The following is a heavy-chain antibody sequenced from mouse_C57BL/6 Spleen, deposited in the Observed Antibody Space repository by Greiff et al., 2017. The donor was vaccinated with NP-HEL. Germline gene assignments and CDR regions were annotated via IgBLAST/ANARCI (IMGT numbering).Heavy chain of an antibody. CDR2: IDPSDSYT. CDR3: ARREGAITPVVATDY. CDR1: GYTFTSYW. V-gene: IGHV1-50*01. D-gene: IGHD1-1*01. Sequence: QVQLQQPGAELVKPGASVKLSCKASGYTFTSYWMQWVKQRPGQGLEWIGEIDPSDSYTNYNQKFKGKATLTVDTSSSTAYMQLSSLTSEDSAVYYCARREGAITPVVATDYWGQGTTLTVSS. J-gene: IGHJ2*01.